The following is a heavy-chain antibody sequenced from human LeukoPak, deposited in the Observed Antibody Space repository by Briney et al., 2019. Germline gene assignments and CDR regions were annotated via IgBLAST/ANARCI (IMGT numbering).Heavy chain of an antibody. V-gene: IGHV4-59*01. Sequence: PSETLSLTCAVSGASISSSYWSWIRQPPGKGLEWIGYIYYSGSTNYNPSLKSRVTISVDTSKNQFSLKLSSVTAADTAVYYCARSPLDTAMVTDYWGQGTLVTVSS. CDR2: IYYSGST. CDR1: GASISSSY. CDR3: ARSPLDTAMVTDY. D-gene: IGHD5-18*01. J-gene: IGHJ4*02.